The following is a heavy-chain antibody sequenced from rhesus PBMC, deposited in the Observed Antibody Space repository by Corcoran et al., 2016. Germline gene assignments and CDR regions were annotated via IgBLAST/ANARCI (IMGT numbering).Heavy chain of an antibody. CDR3: ARYDEYGLDA. V-gene: IGHV4-80*01. CDR1: GGSFSSYW. D-gene: IGHD3-9*01. Sequence: QVQLQQWGAGLVKPSETLSLTCAVSGGSFSSYWWSWIRQPPGQGLEWIGEINGNPGSTTANTSLNRQVTISRDAPKNRFYLTLSFGTAADSAVYYCARYDEYGLDAWGQGVVVTVSS. J-gene: IGHJ6*01. CDR2: INGNPGST.